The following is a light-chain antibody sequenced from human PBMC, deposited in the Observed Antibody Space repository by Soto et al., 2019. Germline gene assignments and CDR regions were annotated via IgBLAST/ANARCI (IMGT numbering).Light chain of an antibody. CDR1: SSDVGSFNR. J-gene: IGLJ1*01. CDR3: SSFTSSSTNV. V-gene: IGLV2-18*02. CDR2: EVT. Sequence: QSVLTQPPSVSGSPGQSVTISCTGTSSDVGSFNRVSWYQQPPGTAPKLMIYEVTNRPSGVPDRFSGSKSGNTASLTISGIQAEDEADYYCSSFTSSSTNVFGTGTKLTVL.